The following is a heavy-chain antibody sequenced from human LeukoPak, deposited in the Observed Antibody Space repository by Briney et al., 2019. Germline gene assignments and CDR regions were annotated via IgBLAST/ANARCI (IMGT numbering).Heavy chain of an antibody. CDR2: ISSNGGST. CDR1: GFTFSSYA. Sequence: GGSLRPSCAASGFTFSSYAMHWVRQAPGKGLEYVSAISSNGGSTYYANSVKGRFTISRDNSKNTLYLQMGSLRAEDMAVYYCARDRCSSTSCYFGAFDIWGQGTMVTVSS. D-gene: IGHD2-2*01. J-gene: IGHJ3*02. CDR3: ARDRCSSTSCYFGAFDI. V-gene: IGHV3-64*01.